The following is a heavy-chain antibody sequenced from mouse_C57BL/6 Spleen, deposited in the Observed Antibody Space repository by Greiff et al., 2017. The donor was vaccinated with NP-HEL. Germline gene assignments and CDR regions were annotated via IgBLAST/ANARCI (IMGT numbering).Heavy chain of an antibody. CDR3: ARGTTNYAMDY. D-gene: IGHD1-1*01. Sequence: QVQLKQSGAELVRPGASVTLSCKASGYTFTDYEMHWVKQTPVHGLEWIGAIDPETGGTAYNQKFKGKAILTADKSSSTAYMELRSLTSEDSAVYYCARGTTNYAMDYWGQGTSVTVSS. CDR2: IDPETGGT. J-gene: IGHJ4*01. V-gene: IGHV1-15*01. CDR1: GYTFTDYE.